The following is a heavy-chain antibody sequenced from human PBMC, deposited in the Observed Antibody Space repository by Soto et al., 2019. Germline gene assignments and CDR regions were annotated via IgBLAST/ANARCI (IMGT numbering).Heavy chain of an antibody. D-gene: IGHD3-16*01. CDR2: IRSKGHNYAT. CDR3: TRDLFSYDYSGILWFDP. Sequence: GGSLRLSCAASGFASSGSAMYWVRQASGKGPEWVGRIRSKGHNYATEYAASVKGRFTISRDDSKNTAYLQMNSLQTEDTAVYYCTRDLFSYDYSGILWFDPWGQGTLVTVSS. CDR1: GFASSGSA. J-gene: IGHJ5*02. V-gene: IGHV3-73*01.